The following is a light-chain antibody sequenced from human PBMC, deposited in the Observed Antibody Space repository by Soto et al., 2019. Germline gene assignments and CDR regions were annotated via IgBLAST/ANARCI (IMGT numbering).Light chain of an antibody. CDR3: MQGTNWPGT. CDR2: KVS. J-gene: IGKJ3*01. CDR1: QSLVHSDGYTY. Sequence: DVVMTQSPLSLPATLGQPASISCRSSQSLVHSDGYTYLNWFQQRPGQSPRRLIYKVSNRDSGGPDRFSASGSVTNFTLRISRLEAEDVGVYYCMQGTNWPGTFGPGTKVDIK. V-gene: IGKV2-30*02.